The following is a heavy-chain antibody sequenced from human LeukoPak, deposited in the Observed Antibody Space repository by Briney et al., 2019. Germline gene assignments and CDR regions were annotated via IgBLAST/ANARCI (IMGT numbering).Heavy chain of an antibody. J-gene: IGHJ4*02. D-gene: IGHD6-19*01. Sequence: GGSLRLSCAASGFTFSSYAMTWVRQPPGKGLEWVSGISDRGANTYYADSVKGRFTISRDNSKNTLHLQMNTLRVEDTAVYYCAKSLTEYSSGWYDYWGQGTLVTVSS. V-gene: IGHV3-23*01. CDR2: ISDRGANT. CDR1: GFTFSSYA. CDR3: AKSLTEYSSGWYDY.